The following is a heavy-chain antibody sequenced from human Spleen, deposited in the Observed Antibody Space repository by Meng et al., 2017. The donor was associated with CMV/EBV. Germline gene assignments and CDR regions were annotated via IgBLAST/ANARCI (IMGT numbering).Heavy chain of an antibody. CDR3: AREGELDYFDH. CDR1: GFTFDDNA. J-gene: IGHJ4*02. CDR2: ISSSGNTI. V-gene: IGHV3-48*03. D-gene: IGHD1-26*01. Sequence: GESLKISCAVSGFTFDDNAMHCVRQGPGKGLEWVSSISSSGNTIYYADSVKGRFTISRDNAKNSLYLQMNSLRAEDTAVYYCAREGELDYFDHWGQGTLVTVSS.